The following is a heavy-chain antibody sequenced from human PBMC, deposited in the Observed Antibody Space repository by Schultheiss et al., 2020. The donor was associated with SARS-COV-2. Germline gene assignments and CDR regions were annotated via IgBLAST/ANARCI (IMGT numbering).Heavy chain of an antibody. V-gene: IGHV4-30-4*07. CDR1: GVSVSSGGYS. D-gene: IGHD6-13*01. Sequence: SETLSLTCAVSGVSVSSGGYSWSWIRQPPGKGLEWIGYIYYSGSTNYNPSLKSRVTISVDTSKNQFSLKLSSVTAADTAVYYCASSIIAAAGFWGQGTLVTFSS. J-gene: IGHJ4*02. CDR2: IYYSGST. CDR3: ASSIIAAAGF.